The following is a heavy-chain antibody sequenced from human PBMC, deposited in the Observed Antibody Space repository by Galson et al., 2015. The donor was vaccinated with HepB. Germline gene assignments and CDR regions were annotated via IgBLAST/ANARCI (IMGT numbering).Heavy chain of an antibody. CDR2: IKQDGSEQ. V-gene: IGHV3-7*03. J-gene: IGHJ4*02. D-gene: IGHD5-12*01. Sequence: SLRLSCAASGFTFSTYWMSWVRQAPGKGLEWVANIKQDGSEQYYVVSVKGRFTISRDNAKNSLYLQMNSLRAEDTAVYYCAKGYISGDSGYDTPFDYWGQGTLVTVSS. CDR3: AKGYISGDSGYDTPFDY. CDR1: GFTFSTYW.